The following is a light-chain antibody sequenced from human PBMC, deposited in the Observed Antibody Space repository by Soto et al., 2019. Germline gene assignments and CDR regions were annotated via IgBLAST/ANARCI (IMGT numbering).Light chain of an antibody. J-gene: IGLJ1*01. CDR1: SSDIGGYNS. V-gene: IGLV2-8*01. CDR3: SSYTDRKHLV. Sequence: QSALTQSPSASGSPVQSVTISCTGTSSDIGGYNSVSWYQQHPGKAPKVMIYDVTKPPSGVPDRFSGSKSGNTASLTVSALQAEDEADYYCSSYTDRKHLVFGTGTKVTVL. CDR2: DVT.